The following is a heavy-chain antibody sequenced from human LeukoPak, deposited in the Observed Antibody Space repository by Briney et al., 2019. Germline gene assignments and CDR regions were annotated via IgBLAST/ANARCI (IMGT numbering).Heavy chain of an antibody. D-gene: IGHD3-22*01. V-gene: IGHV3-48*04. CDR2: ISSSGSTI. CDR1: GFTFSSYS. Sequence: GGSLRLSCAASGFTFSSYSMNWARQAPGKGLEWVSYISSSGSTIYYADSVKGRFTISRDNAKNSLYLQMNSLRAEDTAVYYCASPRSGYYVHYWGQGTLVTVSS. CDR3: ASPRSGYYVHY. J-gene: IGHJ4*02.